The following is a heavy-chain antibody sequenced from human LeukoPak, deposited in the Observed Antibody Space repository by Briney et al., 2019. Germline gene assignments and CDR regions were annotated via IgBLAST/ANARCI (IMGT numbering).Heavy chain of an antibody. D-gene: IGHD3-10*01. CDR3: AHFIWFGELLFGVDY. CDR2: IYWDDDK. V-gene: IGHV2-5*02. J-gene: IGHJ4*02. Sequence: SGPTLVNPTQTLTLTCTFSGFSLSTSGVGVGWIRQPPGKALEWLALIYWDDDKRYSPSLKSRLTITKDTSKNQVVLTMTNMDPVDTATYYCAHFIWFGELLFGVDYWGQGTLVTVSS. CDR1: GFSLSTSGVG.